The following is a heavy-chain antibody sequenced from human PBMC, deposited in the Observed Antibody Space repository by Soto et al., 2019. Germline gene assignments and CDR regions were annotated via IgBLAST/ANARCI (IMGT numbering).Heavy chain of an antibody. Sequence: QVQLVESGGGVVQPGRSLRLSCAASGFTFSSYGMHWVRQAPGKGLEWVAVIWYDGSNKYYADSVKGRFTISRDNSKNTLYLQMNSLRAEDTAWYYWARDEDYDSYYFDYWGQGTLVTVSS. CDR3: ARDEDYDSYYFDY. V-gene: IGHV3-33*01. D-gene: IGHD3-3*01. CDR2: IWYDGSNK. J-gene: IGHJ4*02. CDR1: GFTFSSYG.